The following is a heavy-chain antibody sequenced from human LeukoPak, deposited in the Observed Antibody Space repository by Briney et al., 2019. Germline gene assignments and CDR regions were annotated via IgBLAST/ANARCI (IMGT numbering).Heavy chain of an antibody. V-gene: IGHV3-30*02. CDR1: GGFTFSGFG. J-gene: IGHJ6*03. CDR2: IRYDGSNK. Sequence: GGSLRLSCAGSGGFTFSGFGMHWVRQAPGKGLEWVAFIRYDGSNKYYADSVKGRFTISRDNSKNTLYLQMNSLRAEDTAVYYCARPHESSVYYYYYMDVWGKGTTVTVSS. CDR3: ARPHESSVYYYYYMDV.